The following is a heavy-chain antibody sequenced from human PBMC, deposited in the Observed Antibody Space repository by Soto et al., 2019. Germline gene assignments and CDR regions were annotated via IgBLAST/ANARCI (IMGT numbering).Heavy chain of an antibody. Sequence: QVQLQQWGAGLLKPSETLSLTYAVYGGSFSGYCWTWIRQPPGTGLEWIGEINHSGSTNYNPSLKSRVTISVDTSKNQFSLKLTSVTAADTAVYYCARDKITGLFDYWGQGTLVSVSS. V-gene: IGHV4-34*01. CDR3: ARDKITGLFDY. D-gene: IGHD2-8*02. J-gene: IGHJ4*02. CDR1: GGSFSGYC. CDR2: INHSGST.